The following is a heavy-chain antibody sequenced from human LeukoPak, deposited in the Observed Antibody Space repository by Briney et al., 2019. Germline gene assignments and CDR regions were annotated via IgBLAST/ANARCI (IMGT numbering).Heavy chain of an antibody. D-gene: IGHD4-17*01. CDR2: ISSSSSYI. Sequence: PGGSLRLSCAASGFTFSSYSMNWVRQAPGKGLEWVSSISSSSSYIYYADSVKGRFTISRDNSKNTLYLQMNSLGAEDTAVYYCAHDYGDYPYYFDYWGQGTLVTVSS. CDR1: GFTFSSYS. J-gene: IGHJ4*02. CDR3: AHDYGDYPYYFDY. V-gene: IGHV3-21*04.